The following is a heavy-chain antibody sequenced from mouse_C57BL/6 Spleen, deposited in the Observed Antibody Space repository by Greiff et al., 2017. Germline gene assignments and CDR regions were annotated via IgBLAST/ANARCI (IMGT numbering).Heavy chain of an antibody. D-gene: IGHD1-1*01. CDR3: ARGDTTGPSDY. J-gene: IGHJ2*01. V-gene: IGHV1-81*01. Sequence: VQLQQSGAELARPGASVKLSCKASGYTFTSCGISWVKQRTGQGLEWIGEIYPRSGNTYYNAKFKGKATLTADKYSSTAYMERRSLTSEDSAVYFCARGDTTGPSDYWGQGTTLTVSS. CDR2: IYPRSGNT. CDR1: GYTFTSCG.